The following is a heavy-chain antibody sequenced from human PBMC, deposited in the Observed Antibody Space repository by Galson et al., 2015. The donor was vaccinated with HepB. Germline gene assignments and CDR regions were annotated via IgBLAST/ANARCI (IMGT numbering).Heavy chain of an antibody. CDR3: ARVLDYGDSEYYFDY. D-gene: IGHD4-17*01. J-gene: IGHJ4*02. CDR1: GGPISSGDYY. CDR2: IYYSGST. V-gene: IGHV4-30-4*01. Sequence: TLSLTCTVSGGPISSGDYYWSWIRQPPGKGLEWIGYIYYSGSTYYNPSLKSRVTISVDTSKNQFSLKLSSVTAADTAVYYCARVLDYGDSEYYFDYWGQATLVTVSS.